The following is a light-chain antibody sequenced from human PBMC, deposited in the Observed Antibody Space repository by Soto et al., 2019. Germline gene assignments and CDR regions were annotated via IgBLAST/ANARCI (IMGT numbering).Light chain of an antibody. CDR3: CSYAGTDFPCV. Sequence: QSVLTQPASVSGSPGQSITISCTATNSEVGSVNLVSWYQHHPGKAPKLLFYKDTRGPSGVPIRISASKSGNTASLTISGLRSEDEADYYCCSYAGTDFPCVFGGGPKLTFL. CDR1: NSEVGSVNL. CDR2: KDT. J-gene: IGLJ3*02. V-gene: IGLV2-23*01.